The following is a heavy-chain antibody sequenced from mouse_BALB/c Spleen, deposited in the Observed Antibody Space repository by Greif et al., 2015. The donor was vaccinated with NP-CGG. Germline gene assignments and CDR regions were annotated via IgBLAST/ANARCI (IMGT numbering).Heavy chain of an antibody. Sequence: QVQLQQSGAELAKPGASVKMSCKASGYTFTSYWMHWVKQRPGQGLEWIGYINPSTGYTEYNQKFKDKATLTADKSSSSAFMQLSSMTSEDSAVYYCYGSSNYFDYWRQGTTLTVSS. CDR3: YGSSNYFDY. J-gene: IGHJ2*01. CDR2: INPSTGYT. CDR1: GYTFTSYW. V-gene: IGHV1-7*01. D-gene: IGHD1-1*01.